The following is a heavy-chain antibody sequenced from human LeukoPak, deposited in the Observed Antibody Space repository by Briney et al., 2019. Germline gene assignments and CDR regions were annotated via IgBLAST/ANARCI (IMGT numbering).Heavy chain of an antibody. Sequence: GGSLRLSCAASGFTVSRNYMTWVRQVPGKGLEWVSIIYSGGSTYYADSVKGRFTISRDNSKNTLYLQMNSLRAEDTAVYYCARPSARYGSGTGVFDPWGQGTLVTVSS. J-gene: IGHJ5*02. CDR1: GFTVSRNY. V-gene: IGHV3-66*04. D-gene: IGHD3-10*01. CDR3: ARPSARYGSGTGVFDP. CDR2: IYSGGST.